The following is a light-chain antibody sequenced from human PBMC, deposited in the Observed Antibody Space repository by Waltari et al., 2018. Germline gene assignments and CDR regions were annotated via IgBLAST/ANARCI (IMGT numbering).Light chain of an antibody. CDR3: QHYVRLPVT. Sequence: EIVLTQSPGTLSLSPGERATLSCRASQSVGRSLAWYQQKPGQAPRLRIYDASTRATGIPDRFSGSGSGTDFSLSISRLAPDDLAVYYCQHYVRLPVTFGQGTKVEFK. V-gene: IGKV3-20*01. CDR2: DAS. J-gene: IGKJ1*01. CDR1: QSVGRS.